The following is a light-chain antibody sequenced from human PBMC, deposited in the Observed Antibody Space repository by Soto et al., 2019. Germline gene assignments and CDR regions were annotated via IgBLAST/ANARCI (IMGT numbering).Light chain of an antibody. CDR2: AAS. J-gene: IGKJ4*01. CDR3: QQTSSFPLT. V-gene: IGKV1-12*01. CDR1: QGITSW. Sequence: DIPMTQSPSSVSASVGDRVTITCRASQGITSWLAWYQQKPGRAPKLLIYAASSLQSGVPSRFSGSGSGRHFTRTISSLQPEDFATYFCQQTSSFPLTFGGGTKVQIK.